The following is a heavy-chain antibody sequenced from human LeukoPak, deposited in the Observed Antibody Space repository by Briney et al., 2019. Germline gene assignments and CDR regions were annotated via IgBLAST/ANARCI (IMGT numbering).Heavy chain of an antibody. Sequence: SETLSLTCTVSGGSISNYYWTWIRQPPGKGLGSIGYIYNSGNTNYNPSLKSRVTISVDTSKNQFSLELSSVTTSDTAVYYCARALYSASWSYWGPGTLVTVSS. V-gene: IGHV4-59*01. CDR3: ARALYSASWSY. D-gene: IGHD6-13*01. CDR1: GGSISNYY. J-gene: IGHJ4*02. CDR2: IYNSGNT.